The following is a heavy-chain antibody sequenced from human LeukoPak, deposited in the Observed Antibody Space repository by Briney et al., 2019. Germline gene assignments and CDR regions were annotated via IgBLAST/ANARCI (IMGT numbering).Heavy chain of an antibody. V-gene: IGHV3-7*01. Sequence: GGSLRLSCVTSGFTFTNHWMSWVRQAPGKGLEWVANIREDGGHTNYVDSVKGRFTISRDNARNSLYLQMNTLRAEDTAVYSCARGADGVSSNSRGWFDPWGQGTLVTVSS. CDR1: GFTFTNHW. CDR3: ARGADGVSSNSRGWFDP. J-gene: IGHJ5*02. CDR2: IREDGGHT. D-gene: IGHD2-15*01.